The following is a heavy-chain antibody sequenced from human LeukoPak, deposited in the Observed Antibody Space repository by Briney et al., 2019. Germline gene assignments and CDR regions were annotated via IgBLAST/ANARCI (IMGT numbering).Heavy chain of an antibody. CDR3: GRLKDMSMVTVDH. D-gene: IGHD2-15*01. V-gene: IGHV4-59*08. Sequence: SETLSLTCTVSGASMSRYYWSWIRQSRGKALEWIGYIYYSGTTKYNPSLQSRVTISLETSKNQFSLRLISVTAADTAVYYCGRLKDMSMVTVDHWGQGTLVTVSS. CDR2: IYYSGTT. CDR1: GASMSRYY. J-gene: IGHJ4*02.